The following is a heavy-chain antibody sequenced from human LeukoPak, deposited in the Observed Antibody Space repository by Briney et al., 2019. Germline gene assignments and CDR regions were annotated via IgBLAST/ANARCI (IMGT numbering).Heavy chain of an antibody. CDR2: IYTSGTT. V-gene: IGHV4-4*07. J-gene: IGHJ3*02. Sequence: SETLSLTCTVSGGSMSNYYWSWIRQPAGKGLEWVGHIYTSGTTSYNPSLKSRVTMSVDTSNNQFSLKVTSVTAADTAVYFSARGGNYWDAFDSWGQGTMVTVCS. CDR3: ARGGNYWDAFDS. D-gene: IGHD1-26*01. CDR1: GGSMSNYY.